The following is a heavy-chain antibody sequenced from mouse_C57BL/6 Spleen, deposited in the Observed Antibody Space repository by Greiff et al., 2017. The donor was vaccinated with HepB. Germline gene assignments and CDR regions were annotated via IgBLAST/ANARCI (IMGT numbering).Heavy chain of an antibody. CDR2: SDPSDSYT. D-gene: IGHD1-1*01. Sequence: VQLQQSGAELVMPGASVKLSCKASGYTFTSYWMHWVKQRPGQGLEWIGESDPSDSYTNYNQKFKGKSTLTVDKSSSTAYMQLSSLTTEYSAVYYCARTTVAYYAMDYWGQGTSVTVSS. CDR3: ARTTVAYYAMDY. CDR1: GYTFTSYW. J-gene: IGHJ4*01. V-gene: IGHV1-69*01.